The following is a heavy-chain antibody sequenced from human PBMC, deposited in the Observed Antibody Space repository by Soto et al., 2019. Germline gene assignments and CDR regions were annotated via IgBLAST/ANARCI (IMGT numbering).Heavy chain of an antibody. CDR1: GIIVSSNY. Sequence: EVQVVQYGGGLIQPEGSLKLSCAAPGIIVSSNYMSWVRQAPGKGLEWVSVLYHGGSTYYADSVKGRFTISRDNSKNTLFLQMNSLRAEDTAVYYCTRSRYGDPDYWGQGTLVTVSS. CDR3: TRSRYGDPDY. CDR2: LYHGGST. D-gene: IGHD4-17*01. V-gene: IGHV3-53*01. J-gene: IGHJ4*02.